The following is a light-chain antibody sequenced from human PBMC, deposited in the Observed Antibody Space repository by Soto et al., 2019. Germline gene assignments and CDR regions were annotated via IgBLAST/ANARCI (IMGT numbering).Light chain of an antibody. CDR2: GTY. V-gene: IGKV3-15*01. CDR3: QEYNNWPET. CDR1: QSVNNN. Sequence: ETVMTQSPATXAXXRXXXXXXXXGASQSVNNNLAWYQQKPGQPPRLLIYGTYTRATGVPARFSGSGSGTEFTLTITSLQSEDFAVYYCQEYNNWPETFGQGTKVDIK. J-gene: IGKJ1*01.